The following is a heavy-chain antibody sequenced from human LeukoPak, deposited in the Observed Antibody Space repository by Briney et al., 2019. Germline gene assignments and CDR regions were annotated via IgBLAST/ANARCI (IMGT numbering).Heavy chain of an antibody. Sequence: GGSLRLSCAASGFSFTNAWMNWVRQAPGKGLEWVGRVKRKSDGGTADYAAPVEGRFTISRDDSKNTLYLQINSLKTEDTAIYYCIAFESVRYHWGQGTLVTVSS. V-gene: IGHV3-15*01. D-gene: IGHD3-3*02. CDR1: GFSFTNAW. CDR3: IAFESVRYH. CDR2: VKRKSDGGTA. J-gene: IGHJ5*02.